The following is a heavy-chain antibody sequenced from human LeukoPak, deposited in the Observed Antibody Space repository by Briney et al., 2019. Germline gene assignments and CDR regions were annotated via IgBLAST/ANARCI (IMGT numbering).Heavy chain of an antibody. Sequence: GGSLRLSCAASVFTFSTYSMNWVRQAPGKGLEWVSYIDTSSSMVYYADSVKGRFTISRDNAKNSLYLQMNSLRAEDTAVYYCARGTLRARPTAFDIWGQGTMVTVSS. D-gene: IGHD6-6*01. CDR3: ARGTLRARPTAFDI. CDR2: IDTSSSMV. J-gene: IGHJ3*02. CDR1: VFTFSTYS. V-gene: IGHV3-48*04.